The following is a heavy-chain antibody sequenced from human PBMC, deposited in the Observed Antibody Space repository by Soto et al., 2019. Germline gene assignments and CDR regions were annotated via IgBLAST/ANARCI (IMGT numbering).Heavy chain of an antibody. CDR3: ASADRTSSYSCARGV. V-gene: IGHV1-69*06. CDR1: GGTISSSA. CDR2: IIPIFGTA. D-gene: IGHD2-2*01. J-gene: IGHJ6*02. Sequence: SGKVCSKASGGTISSSAISWVRQATGQGLEWMGGIIPIFGTANYAQKFQGRVTITADKSTSTAYMELSSLRSEATAVYDFASADRTSSYSCARGVWGQGTTVAVSS.